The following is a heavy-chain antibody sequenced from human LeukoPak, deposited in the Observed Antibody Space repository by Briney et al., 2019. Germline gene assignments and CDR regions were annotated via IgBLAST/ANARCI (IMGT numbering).Heavy chain of an antibody. V-gene: IGHV3-13*01. J-gene: IGHJ4*02. CDR1: GYRFSTSV. CDR3: VRGGEIGLDY. Sequence: GEPLRHPCGTSGYRFSTSVMQWARQATERGVEWVSSIASTGQTYYAPSVKGRFTISRENAKNSLYLQMNSLRGGDTAIYHCVRGGEIGLDYWGQGALITVFS. D-gene: IGHD3-16*01. CDR2: IASTGQT.